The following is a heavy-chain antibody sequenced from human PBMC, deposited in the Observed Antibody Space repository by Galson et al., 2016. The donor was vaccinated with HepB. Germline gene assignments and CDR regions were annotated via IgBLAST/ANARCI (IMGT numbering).Heavy chain of an antibody. V-gene: IGHV3-33*01. CDR2: IWYDGSNK. D-gene: IGHD2/OR15-2a*01. J-gene: IGHJ5*02. Sequence: SLRLSCAASGFTFSNYGMHWVRQPPGKGLEWVAVIWYDGSNKYYGDSVKGRFTISRDNSKNTLYLQMNSLRAEDTAVCYCARDRLYNWFDPWGRGTLVTVSS. CDR3: ARDRLYNWFDP. CDR1: GFTFSNYG.